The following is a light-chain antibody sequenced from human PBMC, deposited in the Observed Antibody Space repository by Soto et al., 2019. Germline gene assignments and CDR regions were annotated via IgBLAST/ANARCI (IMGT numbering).Light chain of an antibody. V-gene: IGKV3-15*01. CDR3: QSSRT. J-gene: IGKJ3*01. Sequence: EIVMTQSPATLSVSPGERATLSCRASQSVSSNLAWYQQKPGQAPKLLIYGASTRATGIPARFSGSGSGTEFTLTISSLQSEDFADYYCQSSRTFGPGTKVDIK. CDR1: QSVSSN. CDR2: GAS.